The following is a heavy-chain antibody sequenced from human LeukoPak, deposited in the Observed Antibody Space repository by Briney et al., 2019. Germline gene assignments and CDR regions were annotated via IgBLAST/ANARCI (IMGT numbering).Heavy chain of an antibody. CDR3: VKDWRVNDAHGRPDY. V-gene: IGHV3-23*01. D-gene: IGHD3-3*01. Sequence: GGSLRLSCAGAGFTFNAYAMTWVRQTPGRGLWCGSSVRGHAGRTYSIDSSQGRFIISRDNLKNTPYLQINTLRAQTTAIYYCVKDWRVNDAHGRPDYWGQGTLVTVSS. CDR1: GFTFNAYA. CDR2: VRGHAGRT. J-gene: IGHJ4*02.